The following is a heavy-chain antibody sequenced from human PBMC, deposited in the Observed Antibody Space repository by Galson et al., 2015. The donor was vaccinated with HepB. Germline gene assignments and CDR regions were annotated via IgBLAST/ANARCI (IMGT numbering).Heavy chain of an antibody. Sequence: SLRLSCAASGFTFSSYAMHWVRQAPGKGLEWVAVISYDGSNKYYADSVKGRFTISRDNSKNTLYLQMNSLRAEDTAVYYCARGAVPAAIVEIDYWGQGTLVTVSS. CDR2: ISYDGSNK. CDR3: ARGAVPAAIVEIDY. CDR1: GFTFSSYA. V-gene: IGHV3-30-3*01. D-gene: IGHD2-2*01. J-gene: IGHJ4*02.